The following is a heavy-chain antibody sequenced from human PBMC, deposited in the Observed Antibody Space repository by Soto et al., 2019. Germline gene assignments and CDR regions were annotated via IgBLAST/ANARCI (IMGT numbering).Heavy chain of an antibody. CDR2: ISSSSSTI. CDR3: AREFTSLEYSSSSGWYFDL. V-gene: IGHV3-48*01. D-gene: IGHD6-6*01. J-gene: IGHJ2*01. Sequence: EVQLVESGGGLVQPGGSLRLSCAASGFTFSSYSMNWVRQAPGKGLEWVSYISSSSSTIYYADSVKGRFIISRDNAKNSLYLQMNSLRAEDTAVYYCAREFTSLEYSSSSGWYFDLWGRGTLVTVSS. CDR1: GFTFSSYS.